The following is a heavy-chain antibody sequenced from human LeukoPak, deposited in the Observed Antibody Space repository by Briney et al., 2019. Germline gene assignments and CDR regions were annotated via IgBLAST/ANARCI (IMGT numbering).Heavy chain of an antibody. J-gene: IGHJ5*02. Sequence: ASVKVSCKASGYTFTSYDINWVRQATGQGLEWMGWMNPNSGNTGYAQKFQGRVTMTRNTSISTAYMELSSLRSEDTAVYYCARGLRYFDWLGLTGPYNWFDPWGQGTLVTVSS. CDR3: ARGLRYFDWLGLTGPYNWFDP. D-gene: IGHD3-9*01. V-gene: IGHV1-8*01. CDR1: GYTFTSYD. CDR2: MNPNSGNT.